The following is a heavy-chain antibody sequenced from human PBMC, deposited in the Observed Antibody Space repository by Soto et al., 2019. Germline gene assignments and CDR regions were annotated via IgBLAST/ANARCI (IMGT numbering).Heavy chain of an antibody. Sequence: QITLKESGPTLVKPTQTLTLTCSFSGFSLSTSGVGVGWIRQPPGKALEWLALIYWHDDKRYNPSLKSRLSNPQETPKNQVVLTLSNVDPVDTATYYCAHIPFSGECFDYWGQGTLVTVSS. CDR3: AHIPFSGECFDY. J-gene: IGHJ4*02. V-gene: IGHV2-5*01. CDR1: GFSLSTSGVG. CDR2: IYWHDDK. D-gene: IGHD7-27*01.